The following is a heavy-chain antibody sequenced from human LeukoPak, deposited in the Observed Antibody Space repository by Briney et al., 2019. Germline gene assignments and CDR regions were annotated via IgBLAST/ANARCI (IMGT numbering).Heavy chain of an antibody. Sequence: PGGSLRLSCAASGFIFNNHWMIWVRQAPGKGLEWVVNINEAGSEKYYLDSVKGRFTVSRDNAENSLYLQMNSLRVEDTGVYYCARYNMDVWGQGTTVTVSS. D-gene: IGHD1-14*01. CDR3: ARYNMDV. J-gene: IGHJ6*02. CDR2: INEAGSEK. CDR1: GFIFNNHW. V-gene: IGHV3-7*01.